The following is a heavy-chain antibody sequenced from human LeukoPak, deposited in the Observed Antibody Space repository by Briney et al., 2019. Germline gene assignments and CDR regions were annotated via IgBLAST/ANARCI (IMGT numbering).Heavy chain of an antibody. V-gene: IGHV3-7*03. CDR1: GFTSSEYW. Sequence: GGSLRLSCVASGFTSSEYWMTWVRHAPGKGLEWVANIKQDGTEKHYVDSGKGRFTISRDNTENSMYLRMSSLRVEDTAVYFWAGGAGWTAEDWGQGTQVSVSS. J-gene: IGHJ4*02. CDR3: AGGAGWTAED. D-gene: IGHD3/OR15-3a*01. CDR2: IKQDGTEK.